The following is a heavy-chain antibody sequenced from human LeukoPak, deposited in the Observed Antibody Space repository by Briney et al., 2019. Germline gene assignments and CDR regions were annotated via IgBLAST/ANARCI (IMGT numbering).Heavy chain of an antibody. CDR1: GFTFSSYS. J-gene: IGHJ3*02. D-gene: IGHD2-15*01. CDR2: ISSSSSHI. CDR3: ARDRSAATPDAFDI. Sequence: GGSLRLSCAASGFTFSSYSMNWVRQAPGKGLEWASSISSSSSHIYYADSVKGRFTISRDNAKNSLYLQMNSLRAEDTAVYYCARDRSAATPDAFDIWGQGTMVTVSS. V-gene: IGHV3-21*01.